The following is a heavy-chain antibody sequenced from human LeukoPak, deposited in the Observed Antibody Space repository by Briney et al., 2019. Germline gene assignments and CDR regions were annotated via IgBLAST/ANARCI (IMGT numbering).Heavy chain of an antibody. CDR3: AHCSGGSCYYGMDV. CDR2: ISAYNGST. CDR1: GYTFTSYG. D-gene: IGHD2-15*01. Sequence: GASVKVSCKASGYTFTSYGISWVRQAPGQGLEWMGWISAYNGSTNYAQKLQGRVTMTTDTSTSTAYMELRSLRSDDTAVYYCAHCSGGSCYYGMDVWGQGTTVTVSS. J-gene: IGHJ6*02. V-gene: IGHV1-18*01.